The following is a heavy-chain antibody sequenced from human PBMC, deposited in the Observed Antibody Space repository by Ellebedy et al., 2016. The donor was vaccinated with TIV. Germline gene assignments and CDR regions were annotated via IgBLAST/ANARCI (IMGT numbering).Heavy chain of an antibody. CDR2: IKQDGSEK. Sequence: GGSLRLSCAASGFPLRSYWMSWVRQAPGKGLEWVANIKQDGSEKYYVDSVKGRFTISRDNAKNSLYLQMNSLRAEDTAVYYCATIAARPGYYYYGMDVWGQGTTVTVSS. CDR1: GFPLRSYW. CDR3: ATIAARPGYYYYGMDV. J-gene: IGHJ6*02. V-gene: IGHV3-7*03. D-gene: IGHD6-6*01.